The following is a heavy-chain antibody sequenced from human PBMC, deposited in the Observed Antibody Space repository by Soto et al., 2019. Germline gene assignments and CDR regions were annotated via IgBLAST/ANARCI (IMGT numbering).Heavy chain of an antibody. Sequence: EVQLLESGGGLVQPWGSLRLSCAASGFTFSSYAMSWVRQAPGKGLEWVSAISGSGGSTYYADSVTGRPTISSDNSRNALELKVTGLGDEATAVYYCGKENPSGGSCDGAFDICGQGTMVSVSS. CDR1: GFTFSSYA. D-gene: IGHD2-15*01. V-gene: IGHV3-23*01. CDR3: GKENPSGGSCDGAFDI. CDR2: ISGSGGST. J-gene: IGHJ3*02.